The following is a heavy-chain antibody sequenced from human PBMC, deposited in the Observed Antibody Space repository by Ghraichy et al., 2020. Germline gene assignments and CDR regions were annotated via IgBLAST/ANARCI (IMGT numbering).Heavy chain of an antibody. CDR1: GFTFDDYA. CDR3: AKDKMRGHSSSILVY. J-gene: IGHJ4*02. D-gene: IGHD6-6*01. V-gene: IGHV3-9*01. Sequence: GGSLRLSCAASGFTFDDYAMHWVRQAPGKGLEWVSGISWNSGSIGYADSVKGRFTISRDNAKNSLYLQMNSLRAEDTALYYCAKDKMRGHSSSILVYWGQGTLVTVSS. CDR2: ISWNSGSI.